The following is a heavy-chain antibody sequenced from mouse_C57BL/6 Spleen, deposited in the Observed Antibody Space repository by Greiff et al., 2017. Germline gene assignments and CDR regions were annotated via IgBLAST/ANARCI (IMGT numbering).Heavy chain of an antibody. V-gene: IGHV1-15*01. CDR1: GYTFTDYE. J-gene: IGHJ2*01. Sequence: QVQLQQSGAELVRPGASVTLSCKASGYTFTDYEMHWVKQTPVHGLEWIGAIDPETGGTAYNPKFKGKAILTADKSSSTAYMELRSLTSEDSAVYYCTGSSYLFYFDYWGQGTTLTVSS. CDR3: TGSSYLFYFDY. CDR2: IDPETGGT. D-gene: IGHD1-1*01.